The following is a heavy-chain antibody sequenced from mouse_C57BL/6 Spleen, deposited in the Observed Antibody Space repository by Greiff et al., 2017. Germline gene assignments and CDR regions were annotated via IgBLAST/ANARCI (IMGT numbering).Heavy chain of an antibody. CDR2: IYPRSGNT. V-gene: IGHV1-81*01. CDR1: GYTFTSYG. D-gene: IGHD1-1*01. Sequence: VMLVESGAELARPGASVKLSCKASGYTFTSYGISWVKQRTGQGLEWIGEIYPRSGNTYYNEKFKGKATLTADKSSSTAYMELRSLTSEDSAVYFCASYYGSSDFDYWGQGTTLTVSS. CDR3: ASYYGSSDFDY. J-gene: IGHJ2*01.